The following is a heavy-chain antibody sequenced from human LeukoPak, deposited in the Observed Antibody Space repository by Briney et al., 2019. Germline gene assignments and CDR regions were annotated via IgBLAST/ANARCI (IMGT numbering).Heavy chain of an antibody. CDR1: GFTFSSYA. CDR2: ISYDGSNK. CDR3: AREGLIYSGMDV. V-gene: IGHV3-30-3*01. J-gene: IGHJ6*02. Sequence: PGGSLRLSCAASGFTFSSYAMSWVRQAPGKGLEWVAVISYDGSNKYYADSVKGRFTISRDNSKNTLYLQMNSLRAEDTAVYYCAREGLIYSGMDVWGQGTTVTVSS. D-gene: IGHD5-12*01.